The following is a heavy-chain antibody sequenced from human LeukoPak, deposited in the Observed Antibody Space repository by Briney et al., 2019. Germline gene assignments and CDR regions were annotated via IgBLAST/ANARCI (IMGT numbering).Heavy chain of an antibody. V-gene: IGHV1-69*05. D-gene: IGHD3-22*01. CDR3: ARASYYYDSSGYLNWFDP. CDR1: GGTFISYA. CDR2: IIPIFGTA. Sequence: SVKVSCKASGGTFISYAISWVRQAPGQGLEWMGRIIPIFGTANYAQKFQGRVTITTDESTSTAYMELSSLRSEDTAVYYCARASYYYDSSGYLNWFDPWGQGTLVTVSS. J-gene: IGHJ5*02.